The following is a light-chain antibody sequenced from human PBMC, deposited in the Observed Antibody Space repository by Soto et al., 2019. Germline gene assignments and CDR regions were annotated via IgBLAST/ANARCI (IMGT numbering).Light chain of an antibody. CDR2: GAS. J-gene: IGKJ1*01. Sequence: EVVLTQSPGTLSSSPGERATLSCRASQSVSSSDLAWYQQKPGQAPRLLISGASGRATGIPDRFSASGSGTDFTLTISRLEPEDSAVFYCHLYGASPPTFGQGTKVDIK. CDR3: HLYGASPPT. V-gene: IGKV3-20*01. CDR1: QSVSSSD.